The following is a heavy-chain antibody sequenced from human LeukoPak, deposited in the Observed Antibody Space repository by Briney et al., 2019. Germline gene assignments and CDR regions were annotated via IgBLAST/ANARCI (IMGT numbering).Heavy chain of an antibody. V-gene: IGHV4-59*01. Sequence: SETLSLTCTVSGDSISTNYWSWIRQPPGKGLEWIGYIYYSGSTNYNPSLKSRVTISVDTSKNQFSLNLSSVTAADTAVYYCASVPTRGSRGYHYFFDYWGQGTLVTVSS. CDR3: ASVPTRGSRGYHYFFDY. CDR1: GDSISTNY. J-gene: IGHJ4*02. CDR2: IYYSGST. D-gene: IGHD3-22*01.